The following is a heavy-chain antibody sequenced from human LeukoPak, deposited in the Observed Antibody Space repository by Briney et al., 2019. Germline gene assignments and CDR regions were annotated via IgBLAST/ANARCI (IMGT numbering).Heavy chain of an antibody. CDR3: VRDGGRGTMDV. V-gene: IGHV3-13*05. CDR2: IGTADDP. D-gene: IGHD2-15*01. CDR1: GFIFSKYD. Sequence: QPGGSLRLSCAASGFIFSKYDMHWVRQATGKGLEWVSTIGTADDPFYPGSVKDRFTISRENAKNSLYLQMNSLRAGDTAVYYCVRDGGRGTMDVWGQGTTVTVSS. J-gene: IGHJ6*02.